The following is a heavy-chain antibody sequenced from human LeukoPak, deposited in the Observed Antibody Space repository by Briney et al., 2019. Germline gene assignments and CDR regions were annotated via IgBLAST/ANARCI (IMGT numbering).Heavy chain of an antibody. D-gene: IGHD2-2*01. CDR2: IRYDGSNK. J-gene: IGHJ4*02. V-gene: IGHV3-30*02. CDR1: AFTFSSYG. CDR3: AKDRVLYQLKYYFDS. Sequence: SGGSLRLSCAASAFTFSSYGMHWVRQAPGKGVEWVAFIRYDGSNKYYADSVKGRFTISRDNSKNTLYLQMNSMRAEDTAVYYCAKDRVLYQLKYYFDSWGQGTLVTVSS.